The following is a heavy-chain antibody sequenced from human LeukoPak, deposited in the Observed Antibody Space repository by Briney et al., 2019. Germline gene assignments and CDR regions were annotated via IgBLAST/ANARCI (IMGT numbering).Heavy chain of an antibody. Sequence: GRSLRLSCAASGFTFSTYGMHWVRQAPGKGLEWVAVISYDGSNKYYADSVKGRFTISRDNSKNTLYLQMNSLGAEDTAVYYCAKDFGSTLYQDYWGQGTLVTVSS. CDR3: AKDFGSTLYQDY. CDR1: GFTFSTYG. CDR2: ISYDGSNK. J-gene: IGHJ4*02. V-gene: IGHV3-30*18. D-gene: IGHD3-16*02.